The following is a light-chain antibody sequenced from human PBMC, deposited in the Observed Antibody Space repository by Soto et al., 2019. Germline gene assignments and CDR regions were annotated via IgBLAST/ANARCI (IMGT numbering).Light chain of an antibody. V-gene: IGLV2-23*01. J-gene: IGLJ3*02. Sequence: QSALTQPASVSGSPGQSITISCTGTNSDVGSYNLVSWYQHHPGKAPKLMIYEGSRRPSGVSNRFSGSKSGNTASLTISGLQAEDEADYFCCSYAGTSGAHWVFGXGTKLTVL. CDR2: EGS. CDR3: CSYAGTSGAHWV. CDR1: NSDVGSYNL.